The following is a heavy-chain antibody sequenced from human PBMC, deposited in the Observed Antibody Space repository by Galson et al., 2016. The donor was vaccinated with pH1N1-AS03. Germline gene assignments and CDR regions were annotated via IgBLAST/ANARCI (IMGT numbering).Heavy chain of an antibody. D-gene: IGHD4-17*01. Sequence: SLRLSCAASGFTFRYAWMSWVRQAPGKGLEWVGRIKSKTDGGTTDFAAPVEGRFTISRDDSKNMLYLQMNSLKTEDSAMYYFTKEGYGDYFDYWGQGTLVTVSS. V-gene: IGHV3-15*01. CDR3: TKEGYGDYFDY. J-gene: IGHJ4*02. CDR1: GFTFRYAW. CDR2: IKSKTDGGTT.